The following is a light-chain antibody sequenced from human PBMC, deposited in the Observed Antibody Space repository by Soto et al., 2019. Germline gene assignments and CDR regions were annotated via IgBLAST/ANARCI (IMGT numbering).Light chain of an antibody. CDR1: QSVSSTL. CDR3: QHYGDSSWT. Sequence: ELVLTQSPVALSLSSGERATLSCRASQSVSSTLLTWYQQKPGQAPRLLIYGVSSRATGIPDRFNGSGSGTDFTLTISRVEPEDFAVYFCQHYGDSSWTFGQGSRGEIK. CDR2: GVS. J-gene: IGKJ1*01. V-gene: IGKV3-20*01.